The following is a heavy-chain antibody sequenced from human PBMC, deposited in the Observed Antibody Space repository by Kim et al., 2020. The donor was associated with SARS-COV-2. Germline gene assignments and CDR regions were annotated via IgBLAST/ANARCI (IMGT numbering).Heavy chain of an antibody. Sequence: GGSLRLSCAASGFTFSSYGMHWVRQAPGKGLEWVAVISYDGSNKYYADSVKGRFTISRDNSKNTLYLQMNSLRAEDTAGYYCAKDLITFGEMGYWGQGTLVTVSA. J-gene: IGHJ4*02. D-gene: IGHD3-16*01. CDR1: GFTFSSYG. CDR3: AKDLITFGEMGY. CDR2: ISYDGSNK. V-gene: IGHV3-30*18.